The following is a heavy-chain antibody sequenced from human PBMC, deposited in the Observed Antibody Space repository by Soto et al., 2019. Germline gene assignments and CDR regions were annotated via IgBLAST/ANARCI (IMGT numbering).Heavy chain of an antibody. CDR2: IHYSGST. CDR1: GGSVSSGSYY. Sequence: QVQLQESGPGLVKSSETLSLTCTVSGGSVSSGSYYWSWIRQPPGKGLEWIGYIHYSGSTNYTPSLKSRVTISVDTSKNQCSLKLYSVTVADTAVYYCARGLSGLASPTSPNW. D-gene: IGHD2-2*01. J-gene: IGHJ5*01. V-gene: IGHV4-61*01. CDR3: ARGLSGLASPTSPNW.